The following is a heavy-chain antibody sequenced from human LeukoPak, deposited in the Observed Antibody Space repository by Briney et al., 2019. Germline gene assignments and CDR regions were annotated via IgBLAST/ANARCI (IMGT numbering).Heavy chain of an antibody. CDR2: IYTSGST. J-gene: IGHJ4*02. V-gene: IGHV4-4*07. CDR3: ARDRGRGYYGSGSHLFDY. D-gene: IGHD3-10*01. CDR1: GGSISSYY. Sequence: NTSETLSLTCTVSGGSISSYYWSWIRQPAGKGLEWIGRIYTSGSTNYNPSLKSRVTMSVDTSKNQFSLKLSSVTAADTAVYYCARDRGRGYYGSGSHLFDYWGQGTLVTVSS.